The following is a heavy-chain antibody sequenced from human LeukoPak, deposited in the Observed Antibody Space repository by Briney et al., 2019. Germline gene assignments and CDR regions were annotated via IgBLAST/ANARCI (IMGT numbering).Heavy chain of an antibody. CDR1: GFTFRTYA. D-gene: IGHD3-22*01. Sequence: GGSLRLSCAASGFTFRTYAMNWVRQAPGKGLEWVAVISYDGSNKYYADSVKGRFTISRDNSKNTLYLQMNSLRAEDTAVYYCARDGRWINYYDGSSPVWGQGTLVTVSS. CDR3: ARDGRWINYYDGSSPV. CDR2: ISYDGSNK. J-gene: IGHJ4*02. V-gene: IGHV3-30*04.